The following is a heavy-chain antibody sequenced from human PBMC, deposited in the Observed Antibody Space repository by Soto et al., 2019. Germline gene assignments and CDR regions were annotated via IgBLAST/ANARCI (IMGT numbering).Heavy chain of an antibody. J-gene: IGHJ1*01. V-gene: IGHV4-39*07. CDR3: ARSDPYNVLLYFQH. Sequence: SETLSLTCTVSGGSISSSSYYWGWIRQPPGKGLEWIGSIYYSGSTYYNPSLKSRVTISVDTSKNQFSLKLSSVTAADAAVYYCARSDPYNVLLYFQHWGQGTLVTVSS. D-gene: IGHD3-10*01. CDR1: GGSISSSSYY. CDR2: IYYSGST.